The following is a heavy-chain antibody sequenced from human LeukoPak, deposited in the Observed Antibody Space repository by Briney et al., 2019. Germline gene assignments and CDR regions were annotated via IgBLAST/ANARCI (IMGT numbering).Heavy chain of an antibody. CDR3: ARVISGGEAFDI. J-gene: IGHJ3*02. CDR1: GFTFSSYV. V-gene: IGHV3-23*01. CDR2: ISDSGYNT. Sequence: GGSLRLSCAASGFTFSSYVMSWVRQAPGKGLEWVSSISDSGYNTYYPDSVKGRFTISRDNSKNTLYLQLNSLRAEDTAVYYCARVISGGEAFDIWGQGTMVTVSS. D-gene: IGHD6-25*01.